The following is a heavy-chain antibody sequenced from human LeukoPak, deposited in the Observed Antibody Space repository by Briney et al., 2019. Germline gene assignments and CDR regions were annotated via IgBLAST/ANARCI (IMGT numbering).Heavy chain of an antibody. CDR1: GGSFSGYY. V-gene: IGHV4-34*01. CDR2: INHSGST. CDR3: AIRLGYCTNGVCSLFDY. Sequence: PSETLSLTCAVYGGSFSGYYWSWIPQPPGKGLEWIGEINHSGSTNYNPSPMSRGTISVDTSKNQFSLKLSSVTATDTAVGYCAIRLGYCTNGVCSLFDYWGQGTLVTVSS. D-gene: IGHD2-8*01. J-gene: IGHJ4*02.